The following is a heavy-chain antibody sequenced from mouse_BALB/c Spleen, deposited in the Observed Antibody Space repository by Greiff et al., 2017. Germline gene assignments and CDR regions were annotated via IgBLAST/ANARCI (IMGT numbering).Heavy chain of an antibody. Sequence: EVKVVESGGGLVQPGGSLKLSCAASGFTFSSYGMSWVRQTPDKRLELVATINSNGGSTYYPDSVTGRFTISRDNAKNTLYLQMSSLKSEDTAMYYCARGLQYGNYGTWFAYGGQGTLVTVSA. J-gene: IGHJ3*01. CDR2: INSNGGST. D-gene: IGHD2-10*02. CDR1: GFTFSSYG. CDR3: ARGLQYGNYGTWFAY. V-gene: IGHV5-6-3*01.